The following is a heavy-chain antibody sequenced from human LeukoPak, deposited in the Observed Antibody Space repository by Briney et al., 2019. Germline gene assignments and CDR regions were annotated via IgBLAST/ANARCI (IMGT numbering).Heavy chain of an antibody. CDR3: ARYVLDILTGYFIDP. CDR1: GFTFSSNG. J-gene: IGHJ5*02. V-gene: IGHV3-30*02. Sequence: TGGSLRLSCAASGFTFSSNGMHWVRQAPGKGLEWVAFIRYDGSNKYYADSVKGRFTISRDNSKNTLYLQMNSLRAEDTAVYYCARYVLDILTGYFIDPWGQGTQVTVSS. CDR2: IRYDGSNK. D-gene: IGHD3-9*01.